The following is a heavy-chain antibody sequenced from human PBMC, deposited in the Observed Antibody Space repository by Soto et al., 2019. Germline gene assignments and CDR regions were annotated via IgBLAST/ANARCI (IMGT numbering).Heavy chain of an antibody. CDR1: GVSIRSHY. J-gene: IGHJ6*02. D-gene: IGHD2-21*01. CDR2: IFYSGNT. V-gene: IGHV4-59*11. Sequence: QVQLQESGPGLVKPSETLSLTCTVSGVSIRSHYWSWIRQPPGKGLEWIGFIFYSGNTNYNPSLKSRVTLSVDTSKSQFSLKVNSVTAADTAVYYCARIPLVLGPPLYGMDVWGQGTTVTVSS. CDR3: ARIPLVLGPPLYGMDV.